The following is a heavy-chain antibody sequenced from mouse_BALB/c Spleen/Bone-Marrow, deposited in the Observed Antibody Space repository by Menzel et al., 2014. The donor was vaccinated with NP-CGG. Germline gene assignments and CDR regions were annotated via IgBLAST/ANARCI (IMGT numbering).Heavy chain of an antibody. Sequence: EVKLVESGGGLVQPGGSRKLPCAASGFTFSSFAMHWVRQAPEKGLEWVAYISSGSSTIYYADTVMGRFTISRDNPKNTLFLQMTSLRSEDTAMYYCARSGSSSGYFDYWGQGTTLTVSS. V-gene: IGHV5-17*02. CDR3: ARSGSSSGYFDY. CDR1: GFTFSSFA. CDR2: ISSGSSTI. D-gene: IGHD1-1*01. J-gene: IGHJ2*01.